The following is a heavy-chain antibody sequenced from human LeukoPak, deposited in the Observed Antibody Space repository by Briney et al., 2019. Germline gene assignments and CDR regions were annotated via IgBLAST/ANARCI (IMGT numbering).Heavy chain of an antibody. Sequence: SETLSLTCTVSGGSISSHYWSWIRQPPGKGLEWIGYIYYSGSTNYNPSLKSRVTISVDTSKNQFSLKLSSVTAADTAVYYCARALPSEYDFWSGYYYMDVWGKGTTVTVSS. CDR2: IYYSGST. J-gene: IGHJ6*03. V-gene: IGHV4-59*11. CDR3: ARALPSEYDFWSGYYYMDV. D-gene: IGHD3-3*01. CDR1: GGSISSHY.